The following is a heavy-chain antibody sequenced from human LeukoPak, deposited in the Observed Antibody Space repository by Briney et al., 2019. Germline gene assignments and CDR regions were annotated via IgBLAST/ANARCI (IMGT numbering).Heavy chain of an antibody. V-gene: IGHV4-59*11. Sequence: SETLSLTCTVSGGSISSHYWSWIRQPPGKGLEWIGYIYYSGSTNYNPSLKSRVTISVDTSKNQFSLKLSSVTAADTAVYYCARKGYGGNSAVQVDYWGQGTLVTVSS. D-gene: IGHD4-23*01. CDR1: GGSISSHY. CDR3: ARKGYGGNSAVQVDY. CDR2: IYYSGST. J-gene: IGHJ4*02.